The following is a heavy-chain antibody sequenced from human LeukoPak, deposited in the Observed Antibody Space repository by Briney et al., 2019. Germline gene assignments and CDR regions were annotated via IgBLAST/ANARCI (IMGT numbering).Heavy chain of an antibody. J-gene: IGHJ4*02. V-gene: IGHV3-30*04. CDR1: GFTFSSYA. D-gene: IGHD5-12*01. CDR2: ISYDGSNK. Sequence: GGSLRLSCAASGFTFSSYAMHWVRQAPGKGLEWVAVISYDGSNKYYADSVKGRFTISRDDAKNSLYLQMNSLRAEDTALYYCARGGYDYWEIDYWGQGTLVTVSS. CDR3: ARGGYDYWEIDY.